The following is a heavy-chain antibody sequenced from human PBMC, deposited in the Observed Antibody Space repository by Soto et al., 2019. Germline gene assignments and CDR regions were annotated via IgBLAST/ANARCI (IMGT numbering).Heavy chain of an antibody. CDR1: GYTFTSYG. J-gene: IGHJ4*02. V-gene: IGHV1-18*01. CDR2: ISAYNGNT. D-gene: IGHD4-17*01. Sequence: QVQLVQSGAEVKKPGASVKVSCKASGYTFTSYGISWVRQAPGQGLEWMGWISAYNGNTNFVQMLQGRVTMTTDPSRSTAYMEVRSLRSDDTAVYYCAGEPTTVNKPAAYWGQGALVTVSS. CDR3: AGEPTTVNKPAAY.